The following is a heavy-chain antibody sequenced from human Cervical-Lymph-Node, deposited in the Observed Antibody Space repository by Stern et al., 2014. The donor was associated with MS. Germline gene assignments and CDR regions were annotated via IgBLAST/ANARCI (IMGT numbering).Heavy chain of an antibody. CDR1: GFTFASYS. CDR2: ISTTSTSI. D-gene: IGHD4-11*01. CDR3: AREPTSLGLDY. V-gene: IGHV3-21*01. J-gene: IGHJ4*02. Sequence: EVKLVESGGGLVQPGGSLRLSCAASGFTFASYSMSWVRQAPGKGLQWVSSISTTSTSIYYADSVKGRFTISRDNAKNSLYLQMSSLRAEDTAVYYCAREPTSLGLDYWGQGSLVTVSS.